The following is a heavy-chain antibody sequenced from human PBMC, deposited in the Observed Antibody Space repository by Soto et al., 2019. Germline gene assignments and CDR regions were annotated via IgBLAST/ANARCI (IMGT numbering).Heavy chain of an antibody. J-gene: IGHJ4*02. CDR1: GFTFSSYA. Sequence: QVQLVESGGGVVQPGRSLRLSCAASGFTFSSYAMHWVRQAPGKGLEWVAVISYDGSNKYYADSVKGRFTISRDNSKNTLYLQMNSLRAEDTAVYYCARGGAMIVVSARYYWGQGTLVTVFS. D-gene: IGHD3-22*01. CDR3: ARGGAMIVVSARYY. V-gene: IGHV3-30-3*01. CDR2: ISYDGSNK.